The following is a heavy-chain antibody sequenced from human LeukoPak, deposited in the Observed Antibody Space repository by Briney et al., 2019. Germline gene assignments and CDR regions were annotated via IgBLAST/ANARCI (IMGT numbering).Heavy chain of an antibody. V-gene: IGHV1-2*06. CDR2: INPNSGGT. J-gene: IGHJ6*02. Sequence: ASVKVSCKASGYTFPNFDINWVRQAPGQGLEWMGRINPNSGGTNYAQKFQGRVTMTRDTSISTAYMELSRLRSDDTAVYYCARGPKLGVADESYGMDVWGQGTTVTVSS. CDR3: ARGPKLGVADESYGMDV. CDR1: GYTFPNFD. D-gene: IGHD6-19*01.